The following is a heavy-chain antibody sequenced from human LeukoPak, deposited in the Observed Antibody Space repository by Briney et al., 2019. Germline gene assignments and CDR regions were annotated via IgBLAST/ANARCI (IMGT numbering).Heavy chain of an antibody. D-gene: IGHD6-19*01. V-gene: IGHV4-39*02. CDR3: ARETYSSGWYNY. Sequence: SETLSLTCTVSGGSIRSSSYYWGWIRQPPGKGLEWIGSIYYSGSTYYNPSLKSRVTISVDTSKNQFSLKVSSVTAADTAVYYCARETYSSGWYNYWGQGTLVTVSS. CDR2: IYYSGST. CDR1: GGSIRSSSYY. J-gene: IGHJ4*02.